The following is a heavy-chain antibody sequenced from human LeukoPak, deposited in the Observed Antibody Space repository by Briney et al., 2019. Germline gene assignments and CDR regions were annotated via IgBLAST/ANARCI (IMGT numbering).Heavy chain of an antibody. CDR2: IYYSGST. CDR1: GGSISSYY. D-gene: IGHD5-18*01. CDR3: ARAVVGMVTSYYYMDV. V-gene: IGHV4-59*01. Sequence: SETLSLTCTVSGGSISSYYWSWIRQPPGKGLGGIGYIYYSGSTNYNPSLKSRVTISVDTSKNQFALKLSSVTAADTAVYYCARAVVGMVTSYYYMDVWGKGTTVTVSS. J-gene: IGHJ6*03.